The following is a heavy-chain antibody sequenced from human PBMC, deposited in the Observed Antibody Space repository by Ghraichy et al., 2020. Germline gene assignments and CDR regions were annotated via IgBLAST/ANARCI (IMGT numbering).Heavy chain of an antibody. CDR3: ASHRGIRGDFDY. CDR2: IYYSGNT. J-gene: IGHJ4*02. D-gene: IGHD3-10*01. Sequence: GSLSLTCTVSGGSISSYYWSWIRQPPGKGLEWTGYIYYSGNTNYNLYLKSRVTISVDTYKNQFSLKLSSVPAADTAVYYCASHRGIRGDFDYWGQVTLGTVAS. V-gene: IGHV4-59*08. CDR1: GGSISSYY.